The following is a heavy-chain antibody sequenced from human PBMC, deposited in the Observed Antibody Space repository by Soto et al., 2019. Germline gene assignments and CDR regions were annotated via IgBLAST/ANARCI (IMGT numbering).Heavy chain of an antibody. D-gene: IGHD4-4*01. J-gene: IGHJ4*02. CDR2: VYYSGST. CDR1: GGSMSSYY. Sequence: QVQLQESGPGLVKPSETLSLTCNVSGGSMSSYYWSWIRQPPGKGLEWIGYVYYSGSTNYNPSLKSRGTISVDTSKDQFSLKLSSVTAADTAVDYCASYANYNLFWGQGTLVTVSS. V-gene: IGHV4-59*01. CDR3: ASYANYNLF.